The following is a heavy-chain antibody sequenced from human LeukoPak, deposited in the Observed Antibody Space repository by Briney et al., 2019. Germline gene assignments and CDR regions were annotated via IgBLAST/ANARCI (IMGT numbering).Heavy chain of an antibody. CDR3: VGDFMYNTACTGC. CDR2: IYSGGNT. J-gene: IGHJ4*02. D-gene: IGHD5-18*01. Sequence: PGGSVRLSCAAFGFTVSVNYMSWVRQAPGKGLECVSVIYSGGNTYYADSVKGRFTISRDNSKNTLYLQMNSLRAEDTAVYYCVGDFMYNTACTGCWGQGTLVTVSS. CDR1: GFTVSVNY. V-gene: IGHV3-66*01.